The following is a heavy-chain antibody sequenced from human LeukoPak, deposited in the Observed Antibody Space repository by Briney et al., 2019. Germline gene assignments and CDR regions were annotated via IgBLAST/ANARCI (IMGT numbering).Heavy chain of an antibody. CDR2: IYYSGST. J-gene: IGHJ4*02. Sequence: NTSETLSLTCTVSGGSVSSGSYYWSWIRQPPGKGLEWIGYIYYSGSTNYNPSLKSRVTISVDTSKNQFSLKLSSVTAADTAVYYCARQGDSSHEPWGQGTLVTVSS. CDR3: ARQGDSSHEP. V-gene: IGHV4-61*01. CDR1: GGSVSSGSYY. D-gene: IGHD3-22*01.